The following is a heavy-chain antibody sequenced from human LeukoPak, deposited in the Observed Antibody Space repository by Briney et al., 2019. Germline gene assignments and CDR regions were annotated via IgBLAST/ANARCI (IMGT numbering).Heavy chain of an antibody. CDR3: SRGLDPSKSGLD. D-gene: IGHD3/OR15-3a*01. V-gene: IGHV4-34*01. CDR1: GGSFSGYY. CDR2: IHPSGST. Sequence: SETLSLTCAVYGGSFSGYYWTWIRQPPGKGLEWIGEIHPSGSTHYNPSLESRFIISLDTSKNHLSLRLSSVTAADTALYYCSRGLDPSKSGLDWGQGTLVTVSS. J-gene: IGHJ4*02.